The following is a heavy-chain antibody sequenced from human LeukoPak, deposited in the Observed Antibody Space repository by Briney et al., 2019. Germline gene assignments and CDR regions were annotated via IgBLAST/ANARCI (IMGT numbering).Heavy chain of an antibody. CDR2: ISGSGGST. CDR1: GFTFSSYA. CDR3: ANGPEQGATHPTFEYSSLSPY. D-gene: IGHD6-6*01. V-gene: IGHV3-23*01. J-gene: IGHJ4*02. Sequence: GGSLRLSCAASGFTFSSYAMSWVRQAPGKGLEWVAAISGSGGSTYYADSVKGRFTISRDNSKNTLYLQMNSLRAEDTAVYYCANGPEQGATHPTFEYSSLSPYWGQGTLVTVSS.